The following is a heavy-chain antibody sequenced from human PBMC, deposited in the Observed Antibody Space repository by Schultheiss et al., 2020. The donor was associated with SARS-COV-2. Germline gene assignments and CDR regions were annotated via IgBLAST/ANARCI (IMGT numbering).Heavy chain of an antibody. Sequence: GGSLRLSCKGSGYSFTSYWIGWVRQMPGKGLEWMGIIYPGDSDTRYSPSFQGQVTISADKSISTAYLQWSSLKASDTAMYYCARRGYGDYYYYGMDVWGQGTTVTVSS. J-gene: IGHJ6*02. V-gene: IGHV5-51*01. D-gene: IGHD4-17*01. CDR2: IYPGDSDT. CDR1: GYSFTSYW. CDR3: ARRGYGDYYYYGMDV.